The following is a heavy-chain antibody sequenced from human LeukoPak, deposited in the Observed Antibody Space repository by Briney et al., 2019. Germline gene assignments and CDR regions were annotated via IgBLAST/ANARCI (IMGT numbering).Heavy chain of an antibody. CDR2: ISAYNGNT. CDR1: GYTFTSYG. J-gene: IGHJ4*02. V-gene: IGHV1-18*01. D-gene: IGHD2-15*01. Sequence: ASVKVSCKASGYTFTSYGISWVRQAPGQGLEWMGWISAYNGNTNYAQKLQGRVTMTTDTSTSTAYMELRSLRSDDTAVYYCAGRSGASCYYITSPLYFDYWGQGTLVTVSS. CDR3: AGRSGASCYYITSPLYFDY.